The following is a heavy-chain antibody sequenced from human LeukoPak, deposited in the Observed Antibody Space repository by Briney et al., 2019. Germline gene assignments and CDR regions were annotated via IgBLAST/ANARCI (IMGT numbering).Heavy chain of an antibody. V-gene: IGHV1-18*01. CDR3: ARGRHYDASTVFDP. Sequence: GASVKVSCKASGYTFINYGISWVRQAPGQGLEWMGWISANSGNTKFAQKVQGRITMTTDTSTSTAYMELRSLRSDDTAIYYCARGRHYDASTVFDPWGQGTLVTVSS. CDR2: ISANSGNT. D-gene: IGHD3-3*01. J-gene: IGHJ5*02. CDR1: GYTFINYG.